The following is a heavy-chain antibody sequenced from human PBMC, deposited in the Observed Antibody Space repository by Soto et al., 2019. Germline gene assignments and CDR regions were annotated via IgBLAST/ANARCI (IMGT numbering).Heavy chain of an antibody. CDR3: ATAYWIAAAGYNWFDP. D-gene: IGHD6-13*01. CDR2: FDPEDGET. V-gene: IGHV1-24*01. CDR1: GYTLTELS. J-gene: IGHJ5*02. Sequence: ASVKVSCKVSGYTLTELSMHWVRQAPGKGLEWMGGFDPEDGETIYAQKFQGRVTMTEDTSTDTAYMELSSLRSEDTAVYYCATAYWIAAAGYNWFDPWGQGTLVTVSS.